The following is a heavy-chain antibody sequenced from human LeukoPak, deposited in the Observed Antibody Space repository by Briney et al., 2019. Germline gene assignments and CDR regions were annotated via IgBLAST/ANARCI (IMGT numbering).Heavy chain of an antibody. D-gene: IGHD3-10*01. J-gene: IGHJ6*03. CDR1: GFTFSSYG. Sequence: GGSLRLSCEASGFTFSSYGMTWVRQAPGKGLEWVSSITGSGSSTYYADSVKGRFTISRDNSKNTLYLQMDKLRAEDTAVYYCAKERGVLSYHYMDVWGKGTTVTISS. CDR3: AKERGVLSYHYMDV. V-gene: IGHV3-23*01. CDR2: ITGSGSST.